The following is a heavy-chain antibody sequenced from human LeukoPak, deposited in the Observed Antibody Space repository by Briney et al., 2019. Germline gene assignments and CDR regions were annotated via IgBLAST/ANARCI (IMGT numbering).Heavy chain of an antibody. D-gene: IGHD1-26*01. V-gene: IGHV3-30*18. Sequence: GRSLRLSCAASEFTFSSYGMHWVRQAPGKGLEWVADISYDGSNKYYADSVKGPFTISRDNSKNTLYLQMSSLRAEDTAVYYCAKDQGWELLLYYYYGMDVWGQGTTVTVSS. J-gene: IGHJ6*02. CDR1: EFTFSSYG. CDR2: ISYDGSNK. CDR3: AKDQGWELLLYYYYGMDV.